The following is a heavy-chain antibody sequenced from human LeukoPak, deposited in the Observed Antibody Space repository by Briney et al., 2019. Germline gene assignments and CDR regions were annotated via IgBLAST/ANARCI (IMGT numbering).Heavy chain of an antibody. D-gene: IGHD2-15*01. V-gene: IGHV3-23*01. CDR1: GFTFSSYA. CDR2: ISGSGGST. J-gene: IGHJ4*02. CDR3: AKDRSSGGSCYNY. Sequence: TGGSLRLSCAASGFTFSSYAMSWVRQAPGKGLEWVSAISGSGGSTYYADSVKGRFTISRDNSENTVYLQMNSLRVEDTAIYYCAKDRSSGGSCYNYWGRGTQVTVSS.